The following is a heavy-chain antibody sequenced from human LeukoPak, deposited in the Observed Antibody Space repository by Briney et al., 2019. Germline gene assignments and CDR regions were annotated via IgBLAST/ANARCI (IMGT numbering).Heavy chain of an antibody. CDR3: ARAPWFGEPQLDY. Sequence: QTGGSLRLSCAASGFTFSSYAMHWVRQAPGKGLEWVAVISYDGSNKYYADSVKGRFTISRDNSKNTLYLQMNSLRAEDTAVYYCARAPWFGEPQLDYWGQGTLVTVSS. CDR2: ISYDGSNK. V-gene: IGHV3-30-3*01. D-gene: IGHD3-10*01. CDR1: GFTFSSYA. J-gene: IGHJ4*02.